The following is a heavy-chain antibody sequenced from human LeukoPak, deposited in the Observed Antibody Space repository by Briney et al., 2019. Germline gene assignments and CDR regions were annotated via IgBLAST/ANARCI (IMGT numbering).Heavy chain of an antibody. J-gene: IGHJ4*02. CDR3: ARVSGWYWFDN. CDR2: ISSDGRIT. Sequence: GGSLRLSCAASGFTFRSYAMHWVRQAPGKGLEYVSAISSDGRITYYANSVKGRFIISRDNSRDTLYLQMGSLRAEDMAVYYCARVSGWYWFDNWGQGTLVTVSS. V-gene: IGHV3-64*01. D-gene: IGHD6-19*01. CDR1: GFTFRSYA.